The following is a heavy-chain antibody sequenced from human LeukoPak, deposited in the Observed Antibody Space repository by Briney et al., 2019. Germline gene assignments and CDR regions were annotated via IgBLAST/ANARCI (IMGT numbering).Heavy chain of an antibody. Sequence: PSETLSLTCAVYGGSFSGYYWSWIRQPAGKGLEWIGRIYTSGSTNYNPSLKSRVTMSVDTSKNQFSLKLSSVTAADTAVYYCARGLRYSSSWYHGYYFDYWGQGTLVTVSS. CDR2: IYTSGST. CDR1: GGSFSGYY. V-gene: IGHV4-59*10. J-gene: IGHJ4*02. D-gene: IGHD6-13*01. CDR3: ARGLRYSSSWYHGYYFDY.